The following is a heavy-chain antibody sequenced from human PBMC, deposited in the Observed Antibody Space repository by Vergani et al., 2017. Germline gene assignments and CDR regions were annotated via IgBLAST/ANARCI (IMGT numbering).Heavy chain of an antibody. CDR1: GGSFSGYY. J-gene: IGHJ6*03. Sequence: QVQLQQWGAGLLKPSETLSLTCAVYGGSFSGYYWSWIRQPPGKGLEWIGEINHSGSTNYNPSLESRVTISVDTSKNQFSLKLSSVTAAYTAVYYCARGGTYYYGSGSYSNYMDVWGKGTTVTVSS. V-gene: IGHV4-34*01. CDR3: ARGGTYYYGSGSYSNYMDV. CDR2: INHSGST. D-gene: IGHD3-10*01.